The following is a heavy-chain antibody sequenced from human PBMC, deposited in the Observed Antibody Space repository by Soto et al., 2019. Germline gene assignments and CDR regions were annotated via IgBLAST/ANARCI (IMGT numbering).Heavy chain of an antibody. J-gene: IGHJ4*02. V-gene: IGHV3-9*01. Sequence: EVQLVESGGGLVQPGRSLRLSCAASGFTFDDYAMHWVRQAPGKGLEWVSGISWNSGSIGYADSVKGRFTISRDNAKNSLYLQMNSLRAEDTALYYCAKASLRGRGYRRTHYYFDYWGQGTLVTVSS. D-gene: IGHD3-22*01. CDR1: GFTFDDYA. CDR2: ISWNSGSI. CDR3: AKASLRGRGYRRTHYYFDY.